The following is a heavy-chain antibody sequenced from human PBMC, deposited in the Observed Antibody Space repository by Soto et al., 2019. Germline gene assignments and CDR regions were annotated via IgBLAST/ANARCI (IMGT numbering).Heavy chain of an antibody. Sequence: EVQVLESGGGSVQPGGSLRLSCAASGFHFSMFAMNWVRQAPGKWLEWVSGIRGSGGGTYYADSVKGRFTISRDDSRNMLDLEMNTLRGEDTAVYYCAKAAGRVHYGMHVWGQGTTGTVSS. J-gene: IGHJ6*02. CDR1: GFHFSMFA. V-gene: IGHV3-23*01. CDR3: AKAAGRVHYGMHV. D-gene: IGHD3-10*01. CDR2: IRGSGGGT.